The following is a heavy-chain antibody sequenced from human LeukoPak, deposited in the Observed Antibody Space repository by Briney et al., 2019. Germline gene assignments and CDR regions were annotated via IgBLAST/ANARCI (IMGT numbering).Heavy chain of an antibody. Sequence: SETLSLTCTVSGGSISSSSYSWGWIRQPPGKGLEWIGSIYYSGSTYYNPSLKSRVTISVDTSKNQFSLKLSSVTAADTAVYYCAPGRGYNWFDPWGQGTLVTVSS. CDR3: APGRGYNWFDP. J-gene: IGHJ5*02. V-gene: IGHV4-39*01. D-gene: IGHD3-10*01. CDR1: GGSISSSSYS. CDR2: IYYSGST.